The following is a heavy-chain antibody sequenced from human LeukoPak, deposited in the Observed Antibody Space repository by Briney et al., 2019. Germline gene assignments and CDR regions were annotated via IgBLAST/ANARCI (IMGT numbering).Heavy chain of an antibody. J-gene: IGHJ4*02. CDR2: IYSGGST. Sequence: GGSLRLSCAASGFTVSSNYMSWVRQAPGKGLEWVSVIYSGGSTYYADSVKGRFTISRDNSKNTLYLQMNSLRAEDTAVYYCARDGEYSSGWYPLDYWGQGTLVTVSS. V-gene: IGHV3-66*01. CDR3: ARDGEYSSGWYPLDY. CDR1: GFTVSSNY. D-gene: IGHD6-19*01.